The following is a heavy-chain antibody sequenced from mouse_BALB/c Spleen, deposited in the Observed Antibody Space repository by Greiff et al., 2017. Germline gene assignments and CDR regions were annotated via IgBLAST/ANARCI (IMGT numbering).Heavy chain of an antibody. D-gene: IGHD2-14*01. CDR1: GYTFSSYW. CDR2: ILPGSGST. Sequence: QVQLQQSGAELMKPGASVKISCKATGYTFSSYWIEWVKQRPGHGLEWIGEILPGSGSTNYNEKFKGKATFTADTSSNTAYMQLSSLTSEDSAVYYCALYYRYGAWFAYWGQGTLVTVSA. CDR3: ALYYRYGAWFAY. J-gene: IGHJ3*01. V-gene: IGHV1-9*01.